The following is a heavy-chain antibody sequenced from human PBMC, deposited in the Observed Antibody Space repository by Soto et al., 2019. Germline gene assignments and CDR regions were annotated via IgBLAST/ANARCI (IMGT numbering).Heavy chain of an antibody. V-gene: IGHV1-18*01. CDR1: GYSFTSYA. CDR3: ARGGCMLVVAELDF. CDR2: ISGYNGNT. D-gene: IGHD3-22*01. Sequence: QVQLVQSGAEVREPGASVKVSCKASGYSFTSYAISWVRQAPGQGLEWMGWISGYNGNTKYVEKVQGRVTMTTDTSTSTAYMELRSLRSDDTAVYYCARGGCMLVVAELDFWGQGTLVTVSS. J-gene: IGHJ4*02.